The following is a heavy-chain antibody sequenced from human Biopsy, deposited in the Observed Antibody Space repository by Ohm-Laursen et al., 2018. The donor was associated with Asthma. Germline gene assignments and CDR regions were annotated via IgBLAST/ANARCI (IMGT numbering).Heavy chain of an antibody. J-gene: IGHJ4*02. Sequence: SLSLSCAASGFVFRSHAMHWVRQAPGKALEWVAVVSHDGGVAHYADSMKGRFTISRDNAKSTLYLQMNRLRTDDTAVYYCAKRMGYSDLNDIDHWGQGTLVTVSS. V-gene: IGHV3-30*18. D-gene: IGHD1-1*01. CDR3: AKRMGYSDLNDIDH. CDR1: GFVFRSHA. CDR2: VSHDGGVA.